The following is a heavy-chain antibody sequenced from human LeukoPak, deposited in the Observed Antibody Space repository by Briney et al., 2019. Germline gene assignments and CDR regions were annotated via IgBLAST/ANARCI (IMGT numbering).Heavy chain of an antibody. V-gene: IGHV1-3*01. CDR2: INAGNGNT. Sequence: ASVKVSCKASGYTFTSYAMHWVRQAPGQRLEWMGWINAGNGNTKYSQKFQGRVTITRDTSASTVYMELTSLRSEDTAVYYCGKSAPSGFDPWGQGTLVTVSS. CDR1: GYTFTSYA. J-gene: IGHJ5*02. CDR3: GKSAPSGFDP.